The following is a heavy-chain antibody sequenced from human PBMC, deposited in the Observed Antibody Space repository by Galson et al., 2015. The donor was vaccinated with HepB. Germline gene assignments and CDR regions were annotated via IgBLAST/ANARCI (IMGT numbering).Heavy chain of an antibody. CDR2: INTNTGNP. V-gene: IGHV7-4-1*02. J-gene: IGHJ6*02. CDR1: GYTFTSYA. Sequence: SVKVSCKASGYTFTSYAMNWVRQAPGQGLEWMGWINTNTGNPTYAQGFTGRFVFSLDTSVSTAYLQISRLKAEDTAVYYCASSSWEPLFYYYYYGMDVWGQGTTVTVSS. CDR3: ASSSWEPLFYYYYYGMDV. D-gene: IGHD6-13*01.